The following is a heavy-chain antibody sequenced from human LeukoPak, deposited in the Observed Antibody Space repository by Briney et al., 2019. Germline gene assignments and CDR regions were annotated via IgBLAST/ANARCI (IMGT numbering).Heavy chain of an antibody. CDR2: IYTSGST. J-gene: IGHJ4*02. CDR1: GGSISSGSYY. V-gene: IGHV4-61*02. CDR3: ARGTLRGDGDYYFDY. D-gene: IGHD2-21*02. Sequence: SETLSLTCTVSGGSISSGSYYWSWLRQPAGKGLEWIGRIYTSGSTNYNPSLKSRVTISVDTSKNQFSLKLSSVTAADTAVYYCARGTLRGDGDYYFDYWGQGTLVTVSS.